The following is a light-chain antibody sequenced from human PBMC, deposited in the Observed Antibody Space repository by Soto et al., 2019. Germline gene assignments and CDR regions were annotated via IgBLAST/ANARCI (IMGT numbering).Light chain of an antibody. CDR1: SSDVGNYNL. CDR2: EVN. J-gene: IGLJ1*01. Sequence: QSVLTQPASGSGAPGQAITISCTGTSSDVGNYNLVSWYQQHPGKAPKLMIYEVNKRPSEVSNRFSGSKSGNTASLTISGLQAEDEDDYFCCSYKRSSTYVFGTGTKVTVL. V-gene: IGLV2-23*02. CDR3: CSYKRSSTYV.